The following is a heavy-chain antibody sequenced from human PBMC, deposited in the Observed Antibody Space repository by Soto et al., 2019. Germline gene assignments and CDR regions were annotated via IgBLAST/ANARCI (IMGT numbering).Heavy chain of an antibody. J-gene: IGHJ4*02. CDR1: GFTFTSFT. D-gene: IGHD6-13*01. V-gene: IGHV3-21*06. CDR3: ARARVYATGPLDF. Sequence: GVSLRLACAASGFTFTSFTMNCVRQAPGKGLEWVSSISSSSDYIYYADSLKGRVTISRDNAKNSLFLDMNSLTGEDTAVYYCARARVYATGPLDFWGQGTLVTVSS. CDR2: ISSSSDYI.